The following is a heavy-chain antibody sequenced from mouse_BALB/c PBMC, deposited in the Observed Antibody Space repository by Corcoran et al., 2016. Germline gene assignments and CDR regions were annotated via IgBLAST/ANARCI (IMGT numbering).Heavy chain of an antibody. V-gene: IGHV1-22*01. Sequence: EVQLQQSGPELVKPGASVKISCKTSGYTFTEYTMHWVKQSHGKSLEWMGGINPNNGGTSYNQKFKGKATLTVDKSSSTAYMDLRSLTSEDAAVYYCASPPHWGQGTTLTVSS. CDR2: INPNNGGT. CDR3: ASPPH. CDR1: GYTFTEYT. J-gene: IGHJ2*01.